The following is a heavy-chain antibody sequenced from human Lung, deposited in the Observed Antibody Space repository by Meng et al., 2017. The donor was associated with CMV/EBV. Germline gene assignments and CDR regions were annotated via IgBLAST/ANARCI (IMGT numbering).Heavy chain of an antibody. CDR3: ARASVVVAARYFFDY. CDR1: GFTFSSYS. Sequence: EXXKISXAASGFTFSSYSMNWVRQAPGKGLEWVSSISSSSSYIYYADSVKGRFTISRDNAKNSLYLQMNSLRAEDTAVYYCARASVVVAARYFFDYWGQGKXVNGAS. CDR2: ISSSSSYI. D-gene: IGHD2-15*01. J-gene: IGHJ4*02. V-gene: IGHV3-21*01.